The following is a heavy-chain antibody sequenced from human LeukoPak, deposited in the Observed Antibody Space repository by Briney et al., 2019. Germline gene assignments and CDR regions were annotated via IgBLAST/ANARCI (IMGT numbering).Heavy chain of an antibody. CDR2: IYTSGST. CDR1: GGSISSGRYY. CDR3: ARWYCSSTSCYREGWFDP. Sequence: SETLSLTCTVSGGSISSGRYYWSWIRQPAGKGLEWIGRIYTSGSTNYNPSLKSRVTISVDTSKNQFSLKLSSVTAADTAVYYCARWYCSSTSCYREGWFDPWGQGTLVTVSS. J-gene: IGHJ5*02. V-gene: IGHV4-61*02. D-gene: IGHD2-2*01.